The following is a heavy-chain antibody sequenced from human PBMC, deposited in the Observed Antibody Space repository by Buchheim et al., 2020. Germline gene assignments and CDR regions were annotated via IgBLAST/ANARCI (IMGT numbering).Heavy chain of an antibody. Sequence: EVQLLESGGALVQPGGSLRLSCAASGFTFNSYAMSWVRQAPGKGLEWVADVSGNGGETNYGDSVKGRFIISRDNSKDTLYLQMNSLRAEDTAVYYCAKVSVRGASDYWGLGTL. D-gene: IGHD1-26*01. V-gene: IGHV3-23*01. J-gene: IGHJ4*02. CDR3: AKVSVRGASDY. CDR1: GFTFNSYA. CDR2: VSGNGGET.